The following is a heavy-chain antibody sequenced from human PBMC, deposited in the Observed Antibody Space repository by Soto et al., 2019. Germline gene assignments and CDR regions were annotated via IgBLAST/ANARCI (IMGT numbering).Heavy chain of an antibody. V-gene: IGHV1-69*01. J-gene: IGHJ6*02. CDR2: IIPIFGTA. D-gene: IGHD6-13*01. Sequence: QVQLVQSGAEVQKPGSSVKVSCKASGGTFSSYAISWVRQAPGQGLEWMGGIIPIFGTASYAQKFEGRGTITADESTSAAYMELSSLRSEDTAVYYCARVALEGVAGAGTWGSSYYYCMDVWVQGTTVTVSS. CDR1: GGTFSSYA. CDR3: ARVALEGVAGAGTWGSSYYYCMDV.